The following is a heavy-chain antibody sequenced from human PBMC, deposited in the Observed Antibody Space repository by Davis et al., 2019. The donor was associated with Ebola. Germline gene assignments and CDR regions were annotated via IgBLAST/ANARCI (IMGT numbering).Heavy chain of an antibody. D-gene: IGHD5-24*01. Sequence: GGSLRLSCAASGFTFSTYSMSWVRQAPGKGLEWVSSISSDSDYIYYADSAKGRFTISRDNAKNSLYLQMNSLRAEDTAVYYCAKVEMATIPWGQGTLVTVSS. J-gene: IGHJ5*02. V-gene: IGHV3-21*01. CDR3: AKVEMATIP. CDR2: ISSDSDYI. CDR1: GFTFSTYS.